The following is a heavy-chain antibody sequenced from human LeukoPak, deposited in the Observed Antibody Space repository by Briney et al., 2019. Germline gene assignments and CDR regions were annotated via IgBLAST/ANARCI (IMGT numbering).Heavy chain of an antibody. CDR3: VRTPSSSRYAWFDP. V-gene: IGHV6-1*01. Sequence: SQTLSLTCVISGDNVSTNGAAWNWIRQSPSRGLEWLGRTYYRSKWYTDYALSVKNRISINPDTSKNQLSLQLNSVTPEDTAVYYCVRTPSSSRYAWFDPWGQGTLVTVSS. CDR1: GDNVSTNGAA. CDR2: TYYRSKWYT. J-gene: IGHJ5*02. D-gene: IGHD6-13*01.